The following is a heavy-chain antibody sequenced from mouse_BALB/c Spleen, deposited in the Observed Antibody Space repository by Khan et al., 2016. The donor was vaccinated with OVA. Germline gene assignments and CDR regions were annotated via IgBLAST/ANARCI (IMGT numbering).Heavy chain of an antibody. CDR2: IWSDGTT. J-gene: IGHJ4*01. CDR3: ARHYYYGYVAMDY. CDR1: GFSLTSYA. D-gene: IGHD1-2*01. V-gene: IGHV2-6-1*01. Sequence: QVQLKQSGPGLVAPSQSLSITCTISGFSLTSYAVHWVRQPPGKGLEWLVVIWSDGTTTYNSALKSRLSISKDNSKSQVFLKMNSLQTDDTAMYYGARHYYYGYVAMDYWRQGTTVTVSS.